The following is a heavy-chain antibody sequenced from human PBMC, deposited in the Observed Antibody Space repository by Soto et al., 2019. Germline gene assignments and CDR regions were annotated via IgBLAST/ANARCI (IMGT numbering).Heavy chain of an antibody. CDR3: ARDGGSSGVDY. D-gene: IGHD6-19*01. J-gene: IGHJ4*02. V-gene: IGHV3-53*01. CDR1: GITVNNNY. CDR2: IYSGGTT. Sequence: EVQLVESGGGLIQPGGCLRVSCAASGITVNNNYMSWVRQAPGKGLEWVSVIYSGGTTYYSDSVKGRFTISRDNSKNTLYLQMNSLRAEDTAVYYCARDGGSSGVDYWGQGTLVTVSS.